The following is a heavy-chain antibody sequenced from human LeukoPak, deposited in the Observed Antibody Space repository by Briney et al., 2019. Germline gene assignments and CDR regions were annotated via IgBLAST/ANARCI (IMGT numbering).Heavy chain of an antibody. Sequence: SETLSLTCSVSADSVSRSDSYWDWIRQPPGKGLECIGTIYYSGRTYYSPSLKSRVTLSVDTSSNQFSLNLRSVTAADTAVYYCARRRYYDGSGYLQWGQGTLLSVSS. D-gene: IGHD3-22*01. CDR3: ARRRYYDGSGYLQ. CDR1: ADSVSRSDSY. V-gene: IGHV4-39*01. CDR2: IYYSGRT. J-gene: IGHJ1*01.